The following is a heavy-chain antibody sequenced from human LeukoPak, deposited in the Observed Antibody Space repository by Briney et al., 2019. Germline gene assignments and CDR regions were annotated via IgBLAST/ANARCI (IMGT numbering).Heavy chain of an antibody. CDR3: AHRRPGHLTGWDNSYFDN. J-gene: IGHJ4*02. CDR2: IYWDDDK. D-gene: IGHD1/OR15-1a*01. V-gene: IGHV2-5*02. CDR1: GFSLYSSGVG. Sequence: SGPTLVNPTQTLTLTCTFSGFSLYSSGVGVGWIRQPPGKALEWLAVIYWDDDKRYKPSLGSRLTMSKDASKSQVFLVMSNMDPVDTATYYCAHRRPGHLTGWDNSYFDNWGPGTLVTVSS.